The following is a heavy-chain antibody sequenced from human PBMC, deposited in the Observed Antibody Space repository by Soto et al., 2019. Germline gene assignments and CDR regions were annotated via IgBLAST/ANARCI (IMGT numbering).Heavy chain of an antibody. CDR2: IFYSGSF. CDR3: ARHIVVVPAATFDY. Sequence: SETLSLTCTVSGGPISSGTSYWSWIRQRPGKGLEWIGYIFYSGSFYYTPSLRGRVMILADTSKNQFTLRLSSVTAADTAVYYCARHIVVVPAATFDYWGQGTLVTVSS. D-gene: IGHD2-2*01. V-gene: IGHV4-31*03. CDR1: GGPISSGTSY. J-gene: IGHJ4*02.